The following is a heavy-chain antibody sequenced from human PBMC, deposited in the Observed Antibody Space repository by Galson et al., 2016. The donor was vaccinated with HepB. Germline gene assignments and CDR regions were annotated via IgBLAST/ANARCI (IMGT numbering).Heavy chain of an antibody. V-gene: IGHV4-61*01. J-gene: IGHJ2*01. CDR1: GGSANNYNYY. Sequence: TLSLTCTVSGGSANNYNYYWSWIRQPPAKGLEWIGYIYYSGSTNYNPSLKSRVTISVDASKNQFSLRLTSVTAADTALYYCARDQGGYFDLWGRGALVTVSS. CDR3: ARDQGGYFDL. CDR2: IYYSGST.